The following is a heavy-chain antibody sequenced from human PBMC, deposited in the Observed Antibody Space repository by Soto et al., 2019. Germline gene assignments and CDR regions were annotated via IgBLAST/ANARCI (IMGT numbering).Heavy chain of an antibody. V-gene: IGHV3-48*01. CDR3: ARGTALVTCDI. D-gene: IGHD5-18*01. CDR1: GFTFSSYS. Sequence: EVQLVESGGGLVQPGGSLRLSCAASGFTFSSYSMNWVRQAPGKGLEWVSYISSSSSTIYYADSVKGRFTISRDNAKNSLYLQMNRRRAEDTAVYYCARGTALVTCDIWGQGTMVTVSS. CDR2: ISSSSSTI. J-gene: IGHJ3*02.